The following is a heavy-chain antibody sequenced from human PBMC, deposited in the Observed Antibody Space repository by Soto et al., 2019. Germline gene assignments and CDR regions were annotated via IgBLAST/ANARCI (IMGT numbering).Heavy chain of an antibody. CDR2: INHSGRT. J-gene: IGHJ4*02. Sequence: SETLSLTCAVYGGSFSGYYWSWIRQPPGKGLEWIGEINHSGRTNYNPSLKSRVTISVYTSKNQFPVKLSSVTAADTAVYYCARGVQKAAKSFDYWGQGTLVTVSS. V-gene: IGHV4-34*01. CDR1: GGSFSGYY. D-gene: IGHD6-25*01. CDR3: ARGVQKAAKSFDY.